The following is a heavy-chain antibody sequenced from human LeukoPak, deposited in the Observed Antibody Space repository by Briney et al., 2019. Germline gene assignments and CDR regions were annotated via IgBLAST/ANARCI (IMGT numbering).Heavy chain of an antibody. V-gene: IGHV3-30*04. D-gene: IGHD6-19*01. CDR3: ASQHIKQWLGVGMLGYFDY. CDR1: GFTFSSYA. CDR2: ISYDGSNK. J-gene: IGHJ4*02. Sequence: GGSLRLSCAASGFTFSSYAMHWVRQAPDKGLEWVAVISYDGSNKYYADSVKGRFTISRDNSKNTLYLQMNSLRAEDTAVYYCASQHIKQWLGVGMLGYFDYWGQGTLVTVSS.